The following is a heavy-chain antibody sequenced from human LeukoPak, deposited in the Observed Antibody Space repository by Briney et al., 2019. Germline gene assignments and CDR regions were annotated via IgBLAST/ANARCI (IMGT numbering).Heavy chain of an antibody. Sequence: GGSLRLSCAASGFTFSSYSMNWVRQAPGEGLEWVSSISSSSSYIYYADSVKGRFTISRDNAKNSLYLQMDSLRAEDTAVYYCARDRGYSIFGVVTLDYWGQGTLVTVSS. J-gene: IGHJ4*02. CDR3: ARDRGYSIFGVVTLDY. V-gene: IGHV3-21*01. CDR1: GFTFSSYS. CDR2: ISSSSSYI. D-gene: IGHD3-3*01.